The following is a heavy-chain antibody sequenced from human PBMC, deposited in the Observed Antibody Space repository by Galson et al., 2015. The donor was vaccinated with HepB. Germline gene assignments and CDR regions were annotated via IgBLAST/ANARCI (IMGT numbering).Heavy chain of an antibody. V-gene: IGHV3-74*01. D-gene: IGHD6-19*01. Sequence: SLRLSCAASGFTFRSYWMNWVRQVPGKGLEWVARISKDGSETNYADSVKGRFTISRDNAKNTVDLQMGSVRAEDTALYYCSRGSGCGDYWGQGALVTVSS. CDR3: SRGSGCGDY. CDR2: ISKDGSET. J-gene: IGHJ4*02. CDR1: GFTFRSYW.